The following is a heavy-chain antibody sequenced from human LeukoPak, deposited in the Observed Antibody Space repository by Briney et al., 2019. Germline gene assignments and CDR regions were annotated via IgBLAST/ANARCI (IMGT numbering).Heavy chain of an antibody. V-gene: IGHV3-30*04. CDR1: GFTFSSYV. Sequence: GGSLRLSCAASGFTFSSYVMHWVRQAPGKGLEWVAVISYEGSNKYYADSVKGRFTISRDNSKNTLYLQMNSLRAEDTAVYYCARAPSYYDILTAPYGMDVWGKGTTVTVSS. CDR3: ARAPSYYDILTAPYGMDV. CDR2: ISYEGSNK. J-gene: IGHJ6*04. D-gene: IGHD3-9*01.